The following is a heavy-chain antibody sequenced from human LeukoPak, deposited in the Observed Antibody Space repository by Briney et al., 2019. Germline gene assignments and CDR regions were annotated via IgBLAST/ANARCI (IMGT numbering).Heavy chain of an antibody. D-gene: IGHD3-22*01. J-gene: IGHJ4*01. V-gene: IGHV3-23*01. CDR3: AKDRDLIVVITSALDF. CDR1: GFALSSYA. CDR2: TSSSDAGT. Sequence: GGSLRLSCAASGFALSSYAMSWVRQAPGKGLEWVSATSSSDAGTYHAESVRGRFTISRDNSRNTLYLQMNSLRAEDTAVYYCAKDRDLIVVITSALDFWGHGTLVTVSS.